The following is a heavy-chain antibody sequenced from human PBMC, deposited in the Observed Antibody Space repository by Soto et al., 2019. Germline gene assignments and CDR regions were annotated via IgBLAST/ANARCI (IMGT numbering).Heavy chain of an antibody. CDR3: ARIHNDDSSGYYPDY. J-gene: IGHJ4*02. CDR2: IDWDDDK. D-gene: IGHD3-22*01. CDR1: GFSLSTSGMC. Sequence: SGPTLVNPTQTLTLTCTFSGFSLSTSGMCVSWIRQPPGKALEWLARIDWDDDKYYSTSLKTRLTISKDTSKNQVVLTMTNMDPVDTATYYCARIHNDDSSGYYPDYWGQGTLVTVSS. V-gene: IGHV2-70*11.